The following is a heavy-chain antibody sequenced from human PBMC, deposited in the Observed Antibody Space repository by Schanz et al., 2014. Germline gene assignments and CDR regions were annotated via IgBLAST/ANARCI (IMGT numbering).Heavy chain of an antibody. Sequence: QVQLVESGGGVVQPGGSLRLSCAASGFTFATYAMSWVRQAPGKGLEWVAVISYDGTNEYYAESVKGRFTISRDNAKNTFYLHMNSLRNEDTAVYFCAKDRGDGYSNGIFQYWGLGTLXTVSS. CDR2: ISYDGTNE. D-gene: IGHD5-18*01. V-gene: IGHV3-30*18. CDR1: GFTFATYA. J-gene: IGHJ4*02. CDR3: AKDRGDGYSNGIFQY.